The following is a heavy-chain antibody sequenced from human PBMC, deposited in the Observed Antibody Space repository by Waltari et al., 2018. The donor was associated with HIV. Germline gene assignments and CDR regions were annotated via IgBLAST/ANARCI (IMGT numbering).Heavy chain of an antibody. CDR3: ARVWFGELLYNDY. V-gene: IGHV3-53*01. J-gene: IGHJ4*02. CDR2: IYSGGST. Sequence: EVQLVESGGGLIQPGGSLRLSCAASGFTVSSNYMSWVRQAPGKGLEWVSVIYSGGSTYYADSVKGRFTISRDNSKNTLYLQMNSLRAEDTAVYYCARVWFGELLYNDYWGQGTLVTVSS. CDR1: GFTVSSNY. D-gene: IGHD3-10*01.